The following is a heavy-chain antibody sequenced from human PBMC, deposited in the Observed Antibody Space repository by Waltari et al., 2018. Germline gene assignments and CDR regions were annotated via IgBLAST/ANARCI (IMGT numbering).Heavy chain of an antibody. CDR1: GGSISSSSYY. CDR2: IYYSGGT. CDR3: ARQTVAGYVDY. V-gene: IGHV4-39*07. Sequence: QLQLQESGPGLVKPSETLSLTCTVSGGSISSSSYYWGWIRQPPGKGLEWIGRIYYSGGTDDTPTLKSRVTISEDTATSQFSLKLGSVTAADTAVYYCARQTVAGYVDYWGQGTLVTVAS. D-gene: IGHD6-19*01. J-gene: IGHJ4*02.